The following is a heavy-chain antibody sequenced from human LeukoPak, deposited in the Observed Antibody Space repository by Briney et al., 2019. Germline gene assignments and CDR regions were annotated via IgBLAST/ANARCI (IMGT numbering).Heavy chain of an antibody. J-gene: IGHJ4*02. CDR2: INTDGSTT. CDR1: GFTFSSHW. Sequence: GGSLRLSCAASGFTFSSHWMHWVRQAPAKGLVWVSRINTDGSTTSYADSVKGRFTISRDSAKNTVYLQMNSLRADDTAVYYCARVLIAATGGDYWGQGTLVTVFS. V-gene: IGHV3-74*01. D-gene: IGHD6-13*01. CDR3: ARVLIAATGGDY.